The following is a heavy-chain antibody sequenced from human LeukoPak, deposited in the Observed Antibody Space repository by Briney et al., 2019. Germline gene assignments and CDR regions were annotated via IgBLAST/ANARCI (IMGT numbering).Heavy chain of an antibody. V-gene: IGHV3-23*01. CDR3: ARGALIPDF. CDR1: GFTFSSYA. CDR2: ISKSDGST. D-gene: IGHD2-21*01. J-gene: IGHJ4*02. Sequence: GGSLRLSCAASGFTFSSYAMTWVRQAPGKGLAWVSSISKSDGSTYYADSVKGRFTISRDNSKNTVYLHMNSLRVEDTAIYYCARGALIPDFRGQGTLVTVSS.